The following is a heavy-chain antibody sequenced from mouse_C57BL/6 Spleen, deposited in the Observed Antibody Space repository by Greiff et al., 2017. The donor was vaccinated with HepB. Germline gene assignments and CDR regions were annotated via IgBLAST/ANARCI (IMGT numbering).Heavy chain of an antibody. CDR1: GFNIKDYY. CDR3: ARKRLLRPYAMDY. Sequence: VQLKESGAELVKPGASVKLSCTASGFNIKDYYMHWVKQRTEQGLEWIGRIDPEDGETKYAPKFQGKATITADTSSNTAYLQLSSLTSEDTAVYYCARKRLLRPYAMDYWGQGTSVTVSS. CDR2: IDPEDGET. J-gene: IGHJ4*01. D-gene: IGHD2-3*01. V-gene: IGHV14-2*01.